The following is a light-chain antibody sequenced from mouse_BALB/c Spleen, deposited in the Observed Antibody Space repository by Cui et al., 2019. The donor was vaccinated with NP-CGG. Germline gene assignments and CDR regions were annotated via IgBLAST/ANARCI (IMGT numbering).Light chain of an antibody. CDR3: ALWYSNHWV. CDR1: TGAVTTNNY. Sequence: QAVVTPESARTTSPGETVTLTCRSSTGAVTTNNYANWVQEKPDHLFTGLIGGTNNRAPGVPARFSGSLIGDKAALTITGAQIEDEAIYFCALWYSNHWVFGGGTKLTVL. CDR2: GTN. V-gene: IGLV1*01. J-gene: IGLJ1*01.